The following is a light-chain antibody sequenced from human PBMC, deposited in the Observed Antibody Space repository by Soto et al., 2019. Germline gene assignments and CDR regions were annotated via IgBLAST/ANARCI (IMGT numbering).Light chain of an antibody. CDR3: QHFRA. CDR2: DTS. J-gene: IGKJ5*01. V-gene: IGKV3-11*01. Sequence: EIVFTQSPATLSLSPGERATLSCRASQSVINYLAWYQQKPGQAPRLLIYDTSNRATGIPDRFSGSGSGTDFTLTISRLEPEDFVLYYCQHFRAFGQGTRLEIK. CDR1: QSVINY.